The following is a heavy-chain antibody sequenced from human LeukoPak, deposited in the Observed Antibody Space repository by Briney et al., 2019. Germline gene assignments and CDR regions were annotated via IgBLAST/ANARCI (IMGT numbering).Heavy chain of an antibody. J-gene: IGHJ5*01. V-gene: IGHV3-30*02. CDR1: GFSFSSYG. CDR3: AKVRFSDSGRDGLDS. CDR2: IRYDGSSK. D-gene: IGHD5-12*01. Sequence: GGSLRLSCAASGFSFSSYGMHWVRQASGRGLGWVACIRYDGSSKDYADSVRGRFTISRDNSKNTLYLEMNSLRAEDTAVYHCAKVRFSDSGRDGLDSWGQGTLVTVSS.